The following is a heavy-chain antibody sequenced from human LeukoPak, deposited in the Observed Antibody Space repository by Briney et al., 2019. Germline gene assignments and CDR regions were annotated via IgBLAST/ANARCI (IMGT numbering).Heavy chain of an antibody. J-gene: IGHJ4*02. Sequence: GGSLRLSCAASGFTVSSNYMNWVRQAPGKGLEWVSVIYSGGTTYYADSVKGRFTISRDNSKNTLYLQMNSLRAEDTAVYYCAREVALSASDYWGQGTLVTVSS. CDR2: IYSGGTT. V-gene: IGHV3-53*01. CDR3: AREVALSASDY. D-gene: IGHD3-16*02. CDR1: GFTVSSNY.